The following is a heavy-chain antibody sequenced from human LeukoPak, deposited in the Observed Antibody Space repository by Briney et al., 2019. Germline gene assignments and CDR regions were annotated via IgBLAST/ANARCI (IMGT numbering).Heavy chain of an antibody. CDR1: GYTFTSYA. CDR2: INAGNGNT. J-gene: IGHJ5*02. CDR3: AADPRSYYWFDP. Sequence: GASVKVSCKASGYTFTSYAMHWVRQAPGQRLEWMGWINAGNGNTKYSQKFQGRVTITRNTSISTAYMELSSLRSEDTAVYYCAADPRSYYWFDPWGQGTLVTVSS. D-gene: IGHD1-26*01. V-gene: IGHV1-3*01.